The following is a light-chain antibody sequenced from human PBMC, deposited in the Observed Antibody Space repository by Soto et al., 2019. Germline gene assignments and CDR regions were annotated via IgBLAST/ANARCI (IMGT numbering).Light chain of an antibody. CDR2: GAS. Sequence: EIVMTQSPATLSVSPGERATLSCRASQSVSSNLAWYQQKPGQAPRLLIYGASTRATGIPARFSGSGYGTEFTLTISSLQSEDFGVYYCQQYNNWPPNTFGQGTKLEIK. CDR1: QSVSSN. CDR3: QQYNNWPPNT. V-gene: IGKV3-15*01. J-gene: IGKJ2*01.